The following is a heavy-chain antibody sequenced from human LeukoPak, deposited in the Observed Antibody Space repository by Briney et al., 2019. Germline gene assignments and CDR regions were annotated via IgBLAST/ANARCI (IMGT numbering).Heavy chain of an antibody. D-gene: IGHD3-10*01. CDR3: LFGSGSFYTAFHY. CDR1: GFTFDDYA. Sequence: PGRSLRLSCAASGFTFDDYAMHWVRQAPGKGLEWVSGISWNSGSIGYADSVKGRFTISRDNAKNTLYLEMNSLRAEDTAVYYCLFGSGSFYTAFHYWGQGTLVTVSS. J-gene: IGHJ4*02. V-gene: IGHV3-9*01. CDR2: ISWNSGSI.